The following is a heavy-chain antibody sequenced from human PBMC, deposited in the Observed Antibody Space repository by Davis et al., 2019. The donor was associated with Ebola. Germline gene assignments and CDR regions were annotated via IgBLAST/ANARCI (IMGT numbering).Heavy chain of an antibody. CDR3: ARTSIVGTTTTDSVS. D-gene: IGHD1-26*01. CDR2: ISAYNGNT. J-gene: IGHJ3*01. Sequence: SVPVSRMTSRYTLKNYPSSWLRQALAQGFEWMGWISAYNGNTNYVQILQGRVTMTTDTATGTAYMGLRSLRADDTAMDFCARTSIVGTTTTDSVSWGKGTKVTVSS. V-gene: IGHV1-18*01. CDR1: RYTLKNYP.